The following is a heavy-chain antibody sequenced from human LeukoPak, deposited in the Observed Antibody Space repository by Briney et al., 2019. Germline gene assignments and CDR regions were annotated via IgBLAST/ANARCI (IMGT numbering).Heavy chain of an antibody. J-gene: IGHJ5*02. CDR2: ISAYNGNT. V-gene: IGHV1-18*01. CDR1: GYTFTSYD. Sequence: ASVKVSCKASGYTFTSYDINWVRQAPGQGLEWMGWISAYNGNTNYAQKLQGRVTMTTDTSTSTAYMELRSLRSDDTAVYYCARTPIAAAPNWFDPRGQGTLVTVSS. CDR3: ARTPIAAAPNWFDP. D-gene: IGHD6-13*01.